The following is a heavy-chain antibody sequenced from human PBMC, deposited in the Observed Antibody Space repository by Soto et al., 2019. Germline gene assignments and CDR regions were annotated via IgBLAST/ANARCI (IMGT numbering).Heavy chain of an antibody. J-gene: IGHJ4*02. Sequence: EVQLVESGGDLVQPGGSLRLSCAASGFPFSVYLMSWVRQAPGKGLEWVANIGPDGSAKYYMRSVKGRFTISRDNAKNSLYLQMDSLRVEDTAIYYCSRDICGRTTGCVNWGQGTQVIVSS. CDR2: IGPDGSAK. CDR1: GFPFSVYL. V-gene: IGHV3-7*01. CDR3: SRDICGRTTGCVN. D-gene: IGHD3-9*01.